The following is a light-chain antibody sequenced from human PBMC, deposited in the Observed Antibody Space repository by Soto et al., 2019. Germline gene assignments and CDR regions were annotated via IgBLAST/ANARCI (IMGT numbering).Light chain of an antibody. Sequence: DIPMTQSPSTLSASVGDRVTITCRASQSISNWLAWYQQKPGKAPKLLIYDASGLESGVPSRFSGSGSGTEFTLTISSLQPEDFATYYCQQLNSYPFTFGQGTRLEIK. CDR2: DAS. V-gene: IGKV1-5*01. CDR1: QSISNW. J-gene: IGKJ5*01. CDR3: QQLNSYPFT.